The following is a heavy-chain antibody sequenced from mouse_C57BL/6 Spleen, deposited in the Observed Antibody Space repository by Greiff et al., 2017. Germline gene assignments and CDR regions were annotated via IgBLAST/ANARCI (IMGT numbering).Heavy chain of an antibody. Sequence: QVHVKQPGAELVKPGASVKLSCKASGYTFTSYWMHWVKQRPGQGLEWIGMIHPNSGSTNYNEKFKSKATLTADKSSSTAYMQLSSLPSEASAVYYCARGTGTIAYWGQGTLVTVSA. CDR2: IHPNSGST. D-gene: IGHD4-1*01. J-gene: IGHJ3*01. CDR1: GYTFTSYW. CDR3: ARGTGTIAY. V-gene: IGHV1-64*01.